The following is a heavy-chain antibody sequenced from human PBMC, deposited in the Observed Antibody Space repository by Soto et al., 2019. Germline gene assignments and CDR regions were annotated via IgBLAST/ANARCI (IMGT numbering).Heavy chain of an antibody. CDR2: INSGGDIR. J-gene: IGHJ6*02. V-gene: IGHV3-48*03. CDR3: ARDLCQSRLPGMDV. D-gene: IGHD2-15*01. Sequence: GGSLRLSCVASRFSFRNYEMNWVRQAPGKGLEWVSYINSGGDIRYYADSAKGRFTISRDDAKNSLFLQMNSLRSEDTGVYYCARDLCQSRLPGMDVWGQGTTVTVSS. CDR1: RFSFRNYE.